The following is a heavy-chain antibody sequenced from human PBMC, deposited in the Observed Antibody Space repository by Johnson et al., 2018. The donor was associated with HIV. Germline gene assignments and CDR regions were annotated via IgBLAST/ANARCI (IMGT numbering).Heavy chain of an antibody. J-gene: IGHJ3*02. CDR3: ARVPYSSGWYSAFDI. D-gene: IGHD6-19*01. V-gene: IGHV3-33*08. CDR2: ISFDVNLQ. Sequence: QVQLVESGGGVVQPGKSLTLSCVGSGLSFSNFGIHWVRQAPGKGPEWVAVISFDVNLQKYADSVKGRLIISRDNVNNSVYLQMNSLRAEDTAVYYCARVPYSSGWYSAFDIWGQGTMVTVSS. CDR1: GLSFSNFG.